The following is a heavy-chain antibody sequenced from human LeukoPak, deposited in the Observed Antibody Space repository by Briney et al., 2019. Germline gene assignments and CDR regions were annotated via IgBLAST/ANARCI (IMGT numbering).Heavy chain of an antibody. CDR3: ARMTVSGRDNWFDP. V-gene: IGHV1-8*03. J-gene: IGHJ5*02. D-gene: IGHD6-19*01. CDR2: LNPNSGNT. Sequence: ASVKVSCKTSGYTFTSYGINWVRQATGQGLEWMGWLNPNSGNTGYAQKFQGRVTITRNTSTNTAYMELSSLRSEDTAVYYCARMTVSGRDNWFDPWGQGTLVTVSS. CDR1: GYTFTSYG.